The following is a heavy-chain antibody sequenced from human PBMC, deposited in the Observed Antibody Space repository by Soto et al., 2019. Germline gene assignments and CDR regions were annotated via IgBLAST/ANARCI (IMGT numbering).Heavy chain of an antibody. V-gene: IGHV3-7*03. CDR3: ARDYAPAAASYGYYFDY. J-gene: IGHJ4*02. D-gene: IGHD2-2*01. CDR1: GFTFSSYW. Sequence: PGGSLRISCAASGFTFSSYWMSWVRQAPGKGLEWVANIKQDGSEKYYVDSVKGRFTISRDNAKNSLYLQMNSLRAEDTAVYYCARDYAPAAASYGYYFDYWGQGTLVAVSS. CDR2: IKQDGSEK.